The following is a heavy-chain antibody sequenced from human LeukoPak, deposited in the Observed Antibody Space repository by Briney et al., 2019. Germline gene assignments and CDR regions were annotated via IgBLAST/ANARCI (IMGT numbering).Heavy chain of an antibody. V-gene: IGHV3-30*19. CDR1: GFTFSSYG. CDR3: ARAGDITIFGVVVFDY. Sequence: GGSLRLSCAASGFTFSSYGMHWVRQAPGKGLEWVAFISYDGSNKYYADSVKGRFTISRDSSKNTLYLQMNSLRAEDTAVYYCARAGDITIFGVVVFDYWGQGTVVTVSS. J-gene: IGHJ4*02. CDR2: ISYDGSNK. D-gene: IGHD3-3*01.